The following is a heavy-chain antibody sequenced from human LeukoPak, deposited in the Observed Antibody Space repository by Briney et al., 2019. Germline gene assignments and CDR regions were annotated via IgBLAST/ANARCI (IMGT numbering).Heavy chain of an antibody. D-gene: IGHD3-10*01. CDR2: IYTSGST. CDR3: ARTHGSGSKRHFQH. J-gene: IGHJ1*01. V-gene: IGHV4-61*02. CDR1: GDSISSGDFY. Sequence: SETLSLTCTVSGDSISSGDFYWSWIRQPAGKGLEWIGRIYTSGSTNYNPSLKSRVTISVDTSKNQFSLKLSSVTAADTAVYYCARTHGSGSKRHFQHWGQGTLVTVSS.